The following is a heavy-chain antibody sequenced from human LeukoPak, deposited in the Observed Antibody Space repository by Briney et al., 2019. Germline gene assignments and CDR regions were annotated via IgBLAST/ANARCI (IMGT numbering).Heavy chain of an antibody. CDR2: IYPGDSDT. V-gene: IGHV5-51*01. CDR1: GYSFTSYW. CDR3: ARRGYSYGFDY. Sequence: GESLKISCKGSGYSFTSYWIGWLRQMPGKGLEWMGIIYPGDSDTRCSPSFQGQVTISADKSISTAYLQWRSLKASDTAIYYCARRGYSYGFDYWGQGTLVTVSS. J-gene: IGHJ4*02. D-gene: IGHD5-18*01.